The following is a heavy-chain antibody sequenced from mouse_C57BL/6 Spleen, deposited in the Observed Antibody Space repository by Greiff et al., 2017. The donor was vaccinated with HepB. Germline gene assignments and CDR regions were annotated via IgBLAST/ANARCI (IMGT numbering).Heavy chain of an antibody. CDR3: ARSTVGYSWFAY. CDR2: IHPNSGST. V-gene: IGHV1-64*01. CDR1: GYTFTSYW. D-gene: IGHD1-1*01. Sequence: QVQLQQPGAELVKPGASVKLSCKASGYTFTSYWMHWVKQRPGQGLEWIGMIHPNSGSTNYNEKFKSKATLTVDKSSSTAYMQLSSLTSEDSAVYYGARSTVGYSWFAYWGQGTLVTVSA. J-gene: IGHJ3*01.